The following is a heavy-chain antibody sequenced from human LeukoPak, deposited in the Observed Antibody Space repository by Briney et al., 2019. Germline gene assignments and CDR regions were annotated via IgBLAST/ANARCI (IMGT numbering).Heavy chain of an antibody. CDR3: ARDVAVLGTGL. CDR1: GYTFTNYG. D-gene: IGHD6-13*01. V-gene: IGHV1-18*01. J-gene: IGHJ4*02. Sequence: ASVKVSCKASGYTFTNYGINWVRQAPGQGLEWMGWISAYNGDTNYAQKFQGRVTMTTNTSTSTAYMELRSLRSDDTAVFYCARDVAVLGTGLWGQGTLVTVSS. CDR2: ISAYNGDT.